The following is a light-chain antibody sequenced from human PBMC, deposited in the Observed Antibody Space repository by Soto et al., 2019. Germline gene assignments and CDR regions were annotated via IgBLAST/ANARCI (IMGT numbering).Light chain of an antibody. CDR1: QGLVTNDGNTF. V-gene: IGKV2-30*01. CDR3: MQASHWPWT. Sequence: DVVLTQSPLSLPVTLGQPASISCRSSQGLVTNDGNTFLNWFHQRPGQSPRRLIYMVSNRDSGVPDRLSGSGSGTDFILKISRVEAEDVGVYFCMQASHWPWTFGQGTKVEIK. J-gene: IGKJ1*01. CDR2: MVS.